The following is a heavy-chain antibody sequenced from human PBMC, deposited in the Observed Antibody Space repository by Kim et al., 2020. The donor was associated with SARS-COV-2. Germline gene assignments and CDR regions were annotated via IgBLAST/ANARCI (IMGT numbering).Heavy chain of an antibody. V-gene: IGHV4-59*01. CDR1: GGSISSYY. D-gene: IGHD6-13*01. CDR3: ARDGVAAASDY. J-gene: IGHJ4*02. CDR2: IYYSGST. Sequence: SETLSLTCTVSGGSISSYYWSWIRQPPGKGLEWIGYIYYSGSTNYNPSLKSRVTISVDTSKNQFSLKLSSVTAADTAVYYCARDGVAAASDYWGQGTLVTVSS.